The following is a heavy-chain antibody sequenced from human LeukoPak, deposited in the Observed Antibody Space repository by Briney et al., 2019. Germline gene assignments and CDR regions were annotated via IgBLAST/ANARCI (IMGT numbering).Heavy chain of an antibody. J-gene: IGHJ3*02. D-gene: IGHD4-17*01. V-gene: IGHV3-23*01. CDR2: ITGSGAGT. Sequence: PGGSLRLSCAASGFTFSSYGMHWVRQAPERGLQWVSAITGSGAGTYYEDSVKGRFTISRDNSKNTLYLQMNSLRAEDTAIYYCAKDPNGDYVGAFDSWGQGTMVTVSS. CDR1: GFTFSSYG. CDR3: AKDPNGDYVGAFDS.